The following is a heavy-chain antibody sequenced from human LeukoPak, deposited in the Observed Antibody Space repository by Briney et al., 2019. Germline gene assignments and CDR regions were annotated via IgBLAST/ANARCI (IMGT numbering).Heavy chain of an antibody. CDR2: IIPIFGTA. Sequence: SVKVSCKASGGTFISYAISWVRQAPGQGLGWMGGIIPIFGTANYAQKFQGRVTITADESTSTAYMELSSLRSEDTAVYYCARLIRGYYDSSDLYFDYWGQGTLVTVSS. J-gene: IGHJ4*02. V-gene: IGHV1-69*13. CDR1: GGTFISYA. CDR3: ARLIRGYYDSSDLYFDY. D-gene: IGHD3-22*01.